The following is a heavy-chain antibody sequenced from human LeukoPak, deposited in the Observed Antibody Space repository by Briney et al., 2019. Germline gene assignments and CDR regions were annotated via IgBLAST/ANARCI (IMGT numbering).Heavy chain of an antibody. CDR1: GYSFTSYW. Sequence: GESLKISCKGSGYSFTSYWIGWVRQMPGKGLEWMGIIYPGDSDTRYSPSFQGRVTISADKSISTAYLQWSSLKASDTAMYYCARGAVGATIAYYYYYMDVWGKGTTVTVSS. CDR3: ARGAVGATIAYYYYYMDV. V-gene: IGHV5-51*01. D-gene: IGHD1-26*01. CDR2: IYPGDSDT. J-gene: IGHJ6*03.